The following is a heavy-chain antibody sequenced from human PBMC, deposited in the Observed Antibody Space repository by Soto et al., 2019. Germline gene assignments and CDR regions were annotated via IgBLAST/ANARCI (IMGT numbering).Heavy chain of an antibody. CDR2: IKSKTDGGTT. V-gene: IGHV3-15*07. CDR3: TTDSYSTIIIVRFDY. J-gene: IGHJ4*01. Sequence: EVQLVESGGGLVKPGGSLRLSCAASGFTFTNAWINWVRQAPGKGLEWVGRIKSKTDGGTTDYAEPVKGRFDISRDDSNNMVYLQMNSLNIEDTAIYYCTTDSYSTIIIVRFDYWGHGTLVTVSP. D-gene: IGHD2-8*01. CDR1: GFTFTNAW.